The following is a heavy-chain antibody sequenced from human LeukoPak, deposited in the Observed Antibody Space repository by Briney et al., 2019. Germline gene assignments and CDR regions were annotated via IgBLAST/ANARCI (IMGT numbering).Heavy chain of an antibody. CDR2: IHSDGSST. D-gene: IGHD3-16*01. J-gene: IGHJ4*02. CDR3: VRDRYYGPDY. V-gene: IGHV3-74*01. Sequence: PGGSLRLSCAAFGFTFSSTWMHWFRQAPGKGPVWVSRIHSDGSSTIYADSVKGRFTISRDNARNTLYLQMNSLRAEDTAVYYCVRDRYYGPDYWGQGTLVTVSS. CDR1: GFTFSSTW.